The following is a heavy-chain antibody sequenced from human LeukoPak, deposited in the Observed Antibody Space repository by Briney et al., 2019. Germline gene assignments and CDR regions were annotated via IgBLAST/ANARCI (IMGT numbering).Heavy chain of an antibody. Sequence: PGGSLRLSCRASGFXFSSYEINWVRQAPGKGLEWVSHISSSGTIIYYAESVKGRFTISRDNAKNSLHLQMNSLRAEDTAVYYCAASTKHTAMVDYWGQGTLVTVSS. J-gene: IGHJ4*02. CDR2: ISSSGTII. CDR1: GFXFSSYE. D-gene: IGHD5-18*01. V-gene: IGHV3-48*03. CDR3: AASTKHTAMVDY.